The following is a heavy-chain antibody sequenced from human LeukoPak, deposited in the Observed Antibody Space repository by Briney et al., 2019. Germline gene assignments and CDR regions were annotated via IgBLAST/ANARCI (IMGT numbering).Heavy chain of an antibody. J-gene: IGHJ4*02. CDR1: GGSISSYY. V-gene: IGHV4-59*08. CDR3: ARLRPSIGAAGTFDY. D-gene: IGHD6-13*01. CDR2: IYYTGST. Sequence: PSETLSLTCTVSGGSISSYYWNWIRQPPGKGPERIGYIYYTGSTKYNASLKSRVTISVDTSKNQFSLKLSSVTAADTAVYYCARLRPSIGAAGTFDYWGQGTLVTVSS.